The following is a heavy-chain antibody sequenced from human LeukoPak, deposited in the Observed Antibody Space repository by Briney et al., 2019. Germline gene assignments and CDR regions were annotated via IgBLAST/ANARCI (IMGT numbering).Heavy chain of an antibody. CDR2: ISSSSSYI. Sequence: GGSLRLSCAASGFTFSSYSTNWVRQAPGKGLEWVSSISSSSSYIYYADSVKGRFTISRDNAKNSLYLQMNSLRAEDTAVYYCARAQVVSSNDAFDIWGQGTMVTVSS. D-gene: IGHD3-22*01. CDR3: ARAQVVSSNDAFDI. J-gene: IGHJ3*02. V-gene: IGHV3-21*04. CDR1: GFTFSSYS.